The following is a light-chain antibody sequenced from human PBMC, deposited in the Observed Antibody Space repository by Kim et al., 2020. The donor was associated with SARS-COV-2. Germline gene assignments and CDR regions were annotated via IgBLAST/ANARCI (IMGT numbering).Light chain of an antibody. CDR3: NSRDSSGNHWV. Sequence: ALVQTVRITCQGDSLRSYYASWYQQKPGQAPVLVIYGQNNRPSGIPDRFSGSSSGNTASLTITGAQAEDEADYYCNSRDSSGNHWVFGGGTQLTVL. V-gene: IGLV3-19*01. CDR2: GQN. J-gene: IGLJ3*02. CDR1: SLRSYY.